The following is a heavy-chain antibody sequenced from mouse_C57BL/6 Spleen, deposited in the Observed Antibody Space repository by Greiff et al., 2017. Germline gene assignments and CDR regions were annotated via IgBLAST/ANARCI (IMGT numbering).Heavy chain of an antibody. Sequence: QVQLQQSGPELVKPGASVKISCKASGYAFSSSWMNWVKQRPGKGLEWIGRIYPGDGDTNYNGKFKGKATLTADKSSSTAYMQLSSLTSEDSAVYFCARSGTPALEGFDYWGQGTTLTVSS. CDR2: IYPGDGDT. CDR3: ARSGTPALEGFDY. V-gene: IGHV1-82*01. D-gene: IGHD2-10*02. J-gene: IGHJ2*01. CDR1: GYAFSSSW.